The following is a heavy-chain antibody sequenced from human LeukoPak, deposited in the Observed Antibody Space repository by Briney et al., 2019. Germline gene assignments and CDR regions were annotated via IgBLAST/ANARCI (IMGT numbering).Heavy chain of an antibody. CDR2: INSDGSST. D-gene: IGHD3-10*01. CDR3: ARGPPYGSGSYYPGDY. CDR1: GFTFSSHW. Sequence: GGSLRLSCAASGFTFSSHWMHCVRQAPGKGLVCVSRINSDGSSTSYADSVKGRFTISRDNAKNTLYLQMNSLRAEDTAVYYCARGPPYGSGSYYPGDYWGQGTLVTVSS. V-gene: IGHV3-74*01. J-gene: IGHJ4*02.